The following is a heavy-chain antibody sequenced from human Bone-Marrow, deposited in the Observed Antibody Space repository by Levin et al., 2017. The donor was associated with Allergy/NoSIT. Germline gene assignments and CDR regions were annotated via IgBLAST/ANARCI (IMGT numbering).Heavy chain of an antibody. D-gene: IGHD3-10*01. J-gene: IGHJ2*01. CDR2: IYHSGST. CDR3: ARSPNNYYYGSGSPAGYFDL. Sequence: PSQTLSLTCAVSGGSISSGGYSWSWIRQPPGKGLEWIGYIYHSGSTYYNPSLKSRVTISVDRSKNQFSLKLSSVTAADTAVYYCARSPNNYYYGSGSPAGYFDLWGRGTLVTVSS. CDR1: GGSISSGGYS. V-gene: IGHV4-30-2*01.